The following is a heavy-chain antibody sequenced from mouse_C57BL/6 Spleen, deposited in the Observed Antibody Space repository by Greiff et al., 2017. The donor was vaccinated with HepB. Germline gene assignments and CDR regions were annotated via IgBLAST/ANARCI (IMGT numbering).Heavy chain of an antibody. D-gene: IGHD1-1*01. J-gene: IGHJ4*01. Sequence: EVKLEESGGGLVKPGGSLKLSCAASGFTFSDYGMHWVRQAPEKGLEWVAYISSGSSTIYYADTVKGRFTISRDNAKNTLFLQMTSLRSEDTAMYYCARRYYYGDYAMDYWGQGTSVTVSS. CDR1: GFTFSDYG. V-gene: IGHV5-17*01. CDR2: ISSGSSTI. CDR3: ARRYYYGDYAMDY.